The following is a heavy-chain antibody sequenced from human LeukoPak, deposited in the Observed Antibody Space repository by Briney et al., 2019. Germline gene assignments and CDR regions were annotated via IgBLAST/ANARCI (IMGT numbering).Heavy chain of an antibody. J-gene: IGHJ4*02. CDR1: GGSISSSSYY. V-gene: IGHV4-39*02. Sequence: SETLSLTCTVSGGSISSSSYYWGWIRQPPGKGLEWIGRIYYSGSTYYNPSLKSRVTISVDTSNNHFSLKLSSMTAADTAVYYCATPRADYGGNSAGYYFDYWGQGTLVTVSS. CDR3: ATPRADYGGNSAGYYFDY. D-gene: IGHD4-23*01. CDR2: IYYSGST.